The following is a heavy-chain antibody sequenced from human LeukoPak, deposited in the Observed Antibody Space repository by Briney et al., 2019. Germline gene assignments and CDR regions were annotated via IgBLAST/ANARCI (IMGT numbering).Heavy chain of an antibody. CDR2: IRYDGSNK. J-gene: IGHJ4*02. CDR3: AKEQRGSYRPFYFDY. D-gene: IGHD3-16*02. Sequence: GGSLRLSCAASGFTFSSYGMHWVRQAPGKGLEWVAFIRYDGSNKYYADSVKGRFTISRDNSKNTLYLQMNSLRAEDTAVYYCAKEQRGSYRPFYFDYWGQGTLVTVSS. CDR1: GFTFSSYG. V-gene: IGHV3-30*02.